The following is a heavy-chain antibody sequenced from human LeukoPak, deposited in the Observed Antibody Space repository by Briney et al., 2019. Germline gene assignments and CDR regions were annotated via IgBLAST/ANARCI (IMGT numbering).Heavy chain of an antibody. J-gene: IGHJ4*02. V-gene: IGHV4-34*01. Sequence: SETLSLTCAVYGGSFSGYYWSWIRQPPGKGLEWIGEINHSGSPYYNPSLKSRVTISIDRSKNQLSLKLNSVTAADTAVYYCAREILSSVGYFDYWGQGILVTVSS. CDR3: AREILSSVGYFDY. CDR2: INHSGSP. CDR1: GGSFSGYY. D-gene: IGHD2-15*01.